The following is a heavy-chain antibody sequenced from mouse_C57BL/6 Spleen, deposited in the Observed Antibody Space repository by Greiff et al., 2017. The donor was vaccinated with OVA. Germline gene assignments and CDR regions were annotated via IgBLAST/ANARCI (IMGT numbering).Heavy chain of an antibody. Sequence: QVQLQQSGPELVKPGASVKISCKASGYAFSSSWMNWVKQRPGKGLEWIGRIYPGDGDTNYNGKFKGKATLTADKSSSTAYMQLSSLTSEDSAVYFCAREVLYAMDYWGQGTSVTVSS. CDR1: GYAFSSSW. V-gene: IGHV1-82*01. CDR3: AREVLYAMDY. J-gene: IGHJ4*01. CDR2: IYPGDGDT.